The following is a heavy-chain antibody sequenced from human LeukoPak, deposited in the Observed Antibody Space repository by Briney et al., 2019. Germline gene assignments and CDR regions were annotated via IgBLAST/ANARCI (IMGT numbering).Heavy chain of an antibody. V-gene: IGHV4-59*12. J-gene: IGHJ3*02. CDR2: IYYSGST. D-gene: IGHD2-2*01. Sequence: SETLSLTCTVSGGSISSYYWSWIRQPPGKGLEWIGYIYYSGSTNYNPSLKSRVTISVDTSKNQFSLKLSSVTAADTAVYYCARDFSVVVPDVRVIGGNSGNAFDIWGQGTMVTVSS. CDR3: ARDFSVVVPDVRVIGGNSGNAFDI. CDR1: GGSISSYY.